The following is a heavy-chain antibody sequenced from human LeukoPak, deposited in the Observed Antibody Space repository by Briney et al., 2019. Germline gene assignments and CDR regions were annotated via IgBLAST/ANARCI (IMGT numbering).Heavy chain of an antibody. CDR3: ARELPYYDYVWGSYRIIDY. CDR1: GGSISSGDYY. D-gene: IGHD3-16*02. CDR2: IYYSGST. V-gene: IGHV4-30-4*08. Sequence: SETLSLTCTVSGGSISSGDYYWSWIRQPPGKGLEWIGYIYYSGSTYYNPSLKSRVTISVDASKNQFSLKLSSVTAADTAAYYCARELPYYDYVWGSYRIIDYWGQGTLVTVSS. J-gene: IGHJ4*02.